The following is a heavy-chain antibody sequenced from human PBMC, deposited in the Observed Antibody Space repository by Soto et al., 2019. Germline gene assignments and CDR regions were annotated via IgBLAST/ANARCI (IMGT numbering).Heavy chain of an antibody. D-gene: IGHD2-15*01. CDR3: ARDLPGGNKPLDS. V-gene: IGHV1-46*01. CDR2: INPSGTST. CDR1: GHTSTSCN. J-gene: IGHJ4*02. Sequence: ASVKVSCKTSGHTSTSCNVHWVRQAPGQGLEWMGFINPSGTSTTYAQQFHGRVTMTRDTSTATVYMELNSLRSEDTAVYFCARDLPGGNKPLDSWGQGTLVTVS.